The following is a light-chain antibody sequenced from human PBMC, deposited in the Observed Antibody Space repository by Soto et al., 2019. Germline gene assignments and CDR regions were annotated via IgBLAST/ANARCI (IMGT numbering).Light chain of an antibody. V-gene: IGKV3-15*01. CDR3: QQYYNWPLT. J-gene: IGKJ4*01. CDR2: GTS. Sequence: IVMTQSPATLSVSPGERATLSCRASQSVGRSLAWYQQKPGQAPRLLMYGTSARATGIPATFSGSGSGTEFTLTISSLQSEDFAVYYCQQYYNWPLTFGGGTKVEIK. CDR1: QSVGRS.